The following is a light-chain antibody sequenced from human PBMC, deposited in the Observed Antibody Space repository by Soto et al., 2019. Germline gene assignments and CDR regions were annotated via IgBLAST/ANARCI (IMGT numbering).Light chain of an antibody. CDR2: EVS. Sequence: QSALTQPASVSGSPGQSVTISCTGTSSDVGAYNYVSWYQQHPGKAPKVMIFEVSHRPSGVSNRFSGSKSGNTASLTISGLQADDEADYYCISYTRSSLYVFGTGTKVTVL. CDR3: ISYTRSSLYV. CDR1: SSDVGAYNY. V-gene: IGLV2-14*01. J-gene: IGLJ1*01.